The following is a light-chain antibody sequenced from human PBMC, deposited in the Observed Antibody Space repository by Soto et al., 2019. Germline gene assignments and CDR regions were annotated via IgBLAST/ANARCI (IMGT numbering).Light chain of an antibody. J-gene: IGKJ1*01. CDR1: QYINTR. CDR2: QTS. Sequence: EIVLTQSPATLSSFPGDRVTLSCRASQYINTRLAWYQHRPGQAPRLLIYQTSIRAAGLPARFSASGSGTDFTLTISDVQPEDFALYYCHQRQSWPRTFGQGTKVEIK. CDR3: HQRQSWPRT. V-gene: IGKV3-11*01.